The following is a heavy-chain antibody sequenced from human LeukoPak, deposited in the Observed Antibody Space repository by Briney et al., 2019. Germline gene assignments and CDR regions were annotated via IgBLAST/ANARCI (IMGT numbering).Heavy chain of an antibody. J-gene: IGHJ3*02. D-gene: IGHD2-15*01. Sequence: GRSLRLSCTASGFTFNDYAMHWVRQAPGKGLEWVSGISWDGDDIAYADSVKGRVTISRDNSESTLYLQMNSLRADDTAVYFCAKDRRYCSGGNCYSGVFDIWGQGTMVTVSS. CDR1: GFTFNDYA. CDR3: AKDRRYCSGGNCYSGVFDI. V-gene: IGHV3-9*01. CDR2: ISWDGDDI.